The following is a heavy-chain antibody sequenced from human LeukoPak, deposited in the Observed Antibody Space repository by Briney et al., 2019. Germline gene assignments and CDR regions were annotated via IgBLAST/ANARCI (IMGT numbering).Heavy chain of an antibody. CDR3: ARTPRRGYNYENAFDI. V-gene: IGHV4-61*02. D-gene: IGHD5-18*01. Sequence: PSETLSLTCTVSGGSISSGSYYWSWIRQPAGKGLEWIGRIYTSGSTNYNPSLKSRVTISVDTSKNQFSLKLSSVTAADTAVYYCARTPRRGYNYENAFDIWGQGTMVTVSS. CDR2: IYTSGST. CDR1: GGSISSGSYY. J-gene: IGHJ3*02.